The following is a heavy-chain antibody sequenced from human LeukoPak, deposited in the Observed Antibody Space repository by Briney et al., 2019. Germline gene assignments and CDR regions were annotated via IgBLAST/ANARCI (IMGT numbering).Heavy chain of an antibody. D-gene: IGHD6-19*01. CDR1: GGSISSYY. J-gene: IGHJ6*02. CDR2: IYYSGST. CDR3: ARVSRGWPYYYGMDV. V-gene: IGHV4-59*01. Sequence: SETLSLTCTVSGGSISSYYWSWIRQPPGKGLEWIGYIYYSGSTNYNPSLKSRVTISVDTSKNQFSLKLSSVTAADTTVYYCARVSRGWPYYYGMDVWGQGTTVTVSS.